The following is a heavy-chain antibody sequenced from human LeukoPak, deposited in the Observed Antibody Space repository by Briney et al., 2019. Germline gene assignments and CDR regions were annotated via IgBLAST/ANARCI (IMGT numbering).Heavy chain of an antibody. Sequence: SETLSLTCAVYGGSFSGYYWSWIRQPPGKGLEWIGEINHSGSTNYNPSLKSRVTISVDTSKNQFSLNLYSVTAADTDVFYCARSYYYDYRQIDYWGQGTLVTVSS. CDR3: ARSYYYDYRQIDY. J-gene: IGHJ4*02. V-gene: IGHV4-34*01. CDR2: INHSGST. D-gene: IGHD3-22*01. CDR1: GGSFSGYY.